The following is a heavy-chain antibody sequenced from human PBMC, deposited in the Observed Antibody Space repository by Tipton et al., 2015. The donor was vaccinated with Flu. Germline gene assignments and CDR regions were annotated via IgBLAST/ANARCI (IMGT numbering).Heavy chain of an antibody. CDR3: ATKFASWGVWEPRDY. CDR1: GGSFTGYY. CDR2: IHHSRTT. J-gene: IGHJ4*02. V-gene: IGHV4-34*01. Sequence: GLVKPSETLSLTCAIYGGSFTGYYRSWIRQPPGKGLEWIGEIHHSRTTNYNPSLESRVTISADTSKKQFSLKVTSVTAADTAVYYCATKFASWGVWEPRDYWGEGTLVTVSS. D-gene: IGHD3-10*01.